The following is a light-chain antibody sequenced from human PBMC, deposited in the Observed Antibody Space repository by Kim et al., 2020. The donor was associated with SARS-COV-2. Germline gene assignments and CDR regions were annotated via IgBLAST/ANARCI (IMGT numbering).Light chain of an antibody. Sequence: EIVMTHSPVTLSVSPGERATLSCRASQSVSSNLAWYQQKPGQAPRLLIYDAGTRATGIPARFSGNGSGTEFTLTISSLQSEDFAVYYCQKYNKWPPLTFGGGTKVDIK. J-gene: IGKJ4*01. CDR2: DAG. CDR3: QKYNKWPPLT. CDR1: QSVSSN. V-gene: IGKV3-15*01.